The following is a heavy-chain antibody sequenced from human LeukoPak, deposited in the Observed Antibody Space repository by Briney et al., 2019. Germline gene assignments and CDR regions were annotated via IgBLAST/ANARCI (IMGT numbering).Heavy chain of an antibody. CDR2: ISYDGSNK. Sequence: GGSLRLSCAASGFTFSSYGMHWVRQAPGKGLEWVAVISYDGSNKYYADSVKGRFTISRDNSKNTLYLQMNSLRAEDTAVYYCARDRPLAGYDYVWGSYRRFDPWGQGTLVTVSS. D-gene: IGHD3-16*02. V-gene: IGHV3-30*03. CDR1: GFTFSSYG. CDR3: ARDRPLAGYDYVWGSYRRFDP. J-gene: IGHJ5*02.